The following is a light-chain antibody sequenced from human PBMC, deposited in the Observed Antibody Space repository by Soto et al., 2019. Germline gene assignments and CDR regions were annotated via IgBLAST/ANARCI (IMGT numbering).Light chain of an antibody. CDR1: QTISSW. Sequence: MQMTQSPSTLSGSPGHRFTLTGRASQTISSWLAWYQQKPGKAPKLLIYKASTLKSGVPSRFSGSGSGTEFTLTISSLQPDDFATYYCQHYNSYSEAFGQGTKVDI. J-gene: IGKJ1*01. CDR2: KAS. CDR3: QHYNSYSEA. V-gene: IGKV1-5*03.